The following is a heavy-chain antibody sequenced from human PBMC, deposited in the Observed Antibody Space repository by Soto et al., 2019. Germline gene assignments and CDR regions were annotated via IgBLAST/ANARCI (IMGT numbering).Heavy chain of an antibody. CDR2: IYHSGST. CDR3: ARGLRNYDFWSGTLGY. CDR1: GGSISSSNW. D-gene: IGHD3-3*01. Sequence: SETLSLTCAVSGGSISSSNWWSWVRQPPGKGLEWIGEIYHSGSTNYNPSLKSRVTISVDTSKNQFSLKLSSVTAADTAVYYCARGLRNYDFWSGTLGYWGQGTLVTVSS. J-gene: IGHJ4*02. V-gene: IGHV4-4*02.